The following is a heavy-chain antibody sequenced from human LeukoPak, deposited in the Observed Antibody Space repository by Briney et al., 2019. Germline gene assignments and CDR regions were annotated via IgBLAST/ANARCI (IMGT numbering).Heavy chain of an antibody. CDR1: GFTFSSYA. J-gene: IGHJ4*02. Sequence: SGRCLRLSCAASGFTFSSYAMSWVRQAPGKGLEWVSAISGSGGSTYYADSVKGRFTISRDNSKNTLYLQMNSLRAEDTAVYYCAIRGAQYYFDYWGQGTLVTVSS. D-gene: IGHD3-10*01. CDR3: AIRGAQYYFDY. CDR2: ISGSGGST. V-gene: IGHV3-23*01.